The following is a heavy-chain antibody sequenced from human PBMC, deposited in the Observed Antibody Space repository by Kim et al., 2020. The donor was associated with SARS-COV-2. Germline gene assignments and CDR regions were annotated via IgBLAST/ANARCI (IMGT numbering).Heavy chain of an antibody. Sequence: SETLSLTCAVSGGSISSSNWWSWVRQPPGKGLEWIGEIYHSGSTNYNPSLKSRVTISVDKSKNQFSLKLSSVTAADTAVYYCARLSGDCSGGSCYSDYWGQGTLVTVSS. J-gene: IGHJ4*02. D-gene: IGHD2-15*01. CDR2: IYHSGST. V-gene: IGHV4-4*02. CDR1: GGSISSSNW. CDR3: ARLSGDCSGGSCYSDY.